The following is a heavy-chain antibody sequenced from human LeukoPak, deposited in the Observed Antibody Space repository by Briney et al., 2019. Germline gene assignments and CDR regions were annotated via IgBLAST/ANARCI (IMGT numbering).Heavy chain of an antibody. D-gene: IGHD2-2*01. J-gene: IGHJ4*02. Sequence: GGSLRLSCAASGFTFSSYWMNWARQAPGKGLEWVSAINKGGTFIKYADSVKGRFVVSRDNAKNLLFLQMNSLRVEDTALYFCAREALDVVEPATNTVDYWGQGTRVTVSS. V-gene: IGHV3-21*01. CDR1: GFTFSSYW. CDR2: INKGGTFI. CDR3: AREALDVVEPATNTVDY.